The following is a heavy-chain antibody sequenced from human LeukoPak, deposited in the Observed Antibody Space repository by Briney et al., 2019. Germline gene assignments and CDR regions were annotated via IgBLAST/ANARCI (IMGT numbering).Heavy chain of an antibody. CDR3: AKVQLLWFGELPGGFDY. D-gene: IGHD3-10*01. CDR1: GFTFSSYA. Sequence: PGGSLRLSCAASGFTFSSYAMSWVRQAPGKGLEWVSAISGSGGSTYYADSVKGRFTISRDNSKNTLYLQMNSLRAEDTAVYYCAKVQLLWFGELPGGFDYWGQGTPVTVSS. CDR2: ISGSGGST. J-gene: IGHJ4*02. V-gene: IGHV3-23*01.